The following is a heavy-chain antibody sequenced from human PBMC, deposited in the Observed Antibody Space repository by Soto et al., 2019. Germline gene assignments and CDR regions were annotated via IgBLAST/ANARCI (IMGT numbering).Heavy chain of an antibody. V-gene: IGHV3-23*01. Sequence: AGGSLRLSCAASGFSFVNYAMNWVRQAPGKGLEWVSGLSGSGTSTYYAGSVKGRFTISRDNSRDTLFLQMNSLTADDTAVYYCAKATTNGGWFNPFDSWGQGALVTVSS. CDR3: AKATTNGGWFNPFDS. CDR2: LSGSGTST. J-gene: IGHJ4*02. CDR1: GFSFVNYA. D-gene: IGHD6-19*01.